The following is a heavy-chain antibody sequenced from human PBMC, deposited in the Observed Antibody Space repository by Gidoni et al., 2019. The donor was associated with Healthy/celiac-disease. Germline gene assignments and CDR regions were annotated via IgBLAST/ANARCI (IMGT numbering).Heavy chain of an antibody. D-gene: IGHD6-6*01. J-gene: IGHJ4*02. V-gene: IGHV3-21*01. CDR1: GFPFSSYS. CDR3: ARERSSIAAL. Sequence: EVQLVESGGGLLKPGGSLILSCAASGFPFSSYSMNWVRQAPGKGLEWVSSISSSSSYIYYADSVKGRFTISRDNAKNSLYLQMNSLRAEDTAVYYCARERSSIAALWGQGTLVTVSS. CDR2: ISSSSSYI.